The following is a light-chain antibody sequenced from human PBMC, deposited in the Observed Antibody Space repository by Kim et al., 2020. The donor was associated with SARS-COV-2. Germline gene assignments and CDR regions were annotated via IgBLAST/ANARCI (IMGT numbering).Light chain of an antibody. J-gene: IGKJ1*01. V-gene: IGKV3-20*01. CDR2: GAS. CDR1: QSVSSSY. CDR3: QQYGDSPWT. Sequence: EIVLTQPPGTLSLSPGERAALSCRATQSVSSSYLAWYQQKPGQAPRLLIHGASSRATGIPDRFSGSGSGIDFTLTISRLDPEDFGVYYCQQYGDSPWTFGQGTKVDIK.